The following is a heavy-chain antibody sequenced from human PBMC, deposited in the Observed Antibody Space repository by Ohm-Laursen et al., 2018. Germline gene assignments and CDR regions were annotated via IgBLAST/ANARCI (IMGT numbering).Heavy chain of an antibody. CDR3: ARDVPGIVASRGRG. CDR1: GFTFSTYW. V-gene: IGHV3-7*03. J-gene: IGHJ4*02. CDR2: VNEDASEK. D-gene: IGHD1-26*01. Sequence: SLRLSCAASGFTFSTYWMFWVRQAPGKGLEWVASVNEDASEKYYVDSVKGRFTISRDNAKNSLYLQMNSLRVEDTAMYFCARDVPGIVASRGRGWGQGTLVTVSS.